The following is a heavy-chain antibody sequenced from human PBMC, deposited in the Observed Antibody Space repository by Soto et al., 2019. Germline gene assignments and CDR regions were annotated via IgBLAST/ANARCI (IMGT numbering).Heavy chain of an antibody. D-gene: IGHD2-15*01. CDR1: GFTFISYG. Sequence: GGSLRLSCAASGFTFISYGMHWVRQAPGKGLEWVAVISYDGSNKYYADSVKGRFTISRDNSKNTLYLQMNSLRAEDTAVYYCAKSQSSRSDYYYYGMDVWGQGTTVTVSS. CDR3: AKSQSSRSDYYYYGMDV. J-gene: IGHJ6*02. CDR2: ISYDGSNK. V-gene: IGHV3-30*18.